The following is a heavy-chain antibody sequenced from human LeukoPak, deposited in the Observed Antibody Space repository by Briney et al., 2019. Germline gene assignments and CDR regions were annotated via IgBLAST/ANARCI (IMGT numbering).Heavy chain of an antibody. V-gene: IGHV3-48*01. Sequence: GGSLRLSCAASGFTFSSYGMNWVRQAPGKGLEWVSYISGSSSTIYYADSVKGRFTISRDNAKNSLYLQMNSLRAEDTAVYYCATLPLLWFGVDSDYWGQGTLVTVSS. CDR3: ATLPLLWFGVDSDY. J-gene: IGHJ4*02. D-gene: IGHD3-10*01. CDR2: ISGSSSTI. CDR1: GFTFSSYG.